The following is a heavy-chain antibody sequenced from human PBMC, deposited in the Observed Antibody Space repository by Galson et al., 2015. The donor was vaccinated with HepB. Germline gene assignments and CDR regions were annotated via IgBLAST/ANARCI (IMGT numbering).Heavy chain of an antibody. Sequence: SVKVSCKVSGYTLTELSMHWVRQAPGKGLEWMGGFDPEDGETIYAQKFQGRVTMTEDTSTDTAYMELSSLRSEDTAVYYCATAWGVGATTDYYYYGMDVWGQGTTVTVSS. CDR3: ATAWGVGATTDYYYYGMDV. CDR2: FDPEDGET. CDR1: GYTLTELS. V-gene: IGHV1-24*01. D-gene: IGHD1-26*01. J-gene: IGHJ6*02.